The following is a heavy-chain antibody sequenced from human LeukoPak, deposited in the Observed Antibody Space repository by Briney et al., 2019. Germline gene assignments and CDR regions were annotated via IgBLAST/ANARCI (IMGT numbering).Heavy chain of an antibody. Sequence: SETLSLTCTVSGGSISSYYWSWIRQPPGKGLEWIGYIYYSGSTNYNPSLKSRVTISVDPSKNQFSLKLSSVTAADTAVYYCASSNNGDHDLDDAFDIWGQGTMVTVSS. CDR1: GGSISSYY. CDR2: IYYSGST. J-gene: IGHJ3*02. CDR3: ASSNNGDHDLDDAFDI. V-gene: IGHV4-59*08. D-gene: IGHD4-17*01.